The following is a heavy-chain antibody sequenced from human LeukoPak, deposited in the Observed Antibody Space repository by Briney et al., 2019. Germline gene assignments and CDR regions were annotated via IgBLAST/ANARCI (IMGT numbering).Heavy chain of an antibody. Sequence: SETLSLTCTVSGGSVSSSNYYWGWIRQPPGKGLEWIGTIHHTGTTYYNPSLKSRVTISVDTSKNQFSLKLSSVTAADTAVYYCARDGIAAAGYNWFDPWGQGTLVTVSS. CDR2: IHHTGTT. V-gene: IGHV4-39*07. CDR1: GGSVSSSNYY. J-gene: IGHJ5*02. CDR3: ARDGIAAAGYNWFDP. D-gene: IGHD6-13*01.